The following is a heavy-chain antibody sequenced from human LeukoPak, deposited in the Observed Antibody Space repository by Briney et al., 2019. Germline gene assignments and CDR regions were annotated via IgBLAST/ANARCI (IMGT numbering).Heavy chain of an antibody. CDR3: TRGYGYYLGQFDP. CDR1: GGSLSSGRYF. J-gene: IGHJ5*02. CDR2: IYNSGTT. V-gene: IGHV4-39*07. Sequence: SETLSLTCTVSGGSLSSGRYFWAWTRQSPGKGLDWIGSIYNSGTTYYIASLKSRVTMSLDRSKNQFSLKLNSVTAADTAVYYCTRGYGYYLGQFDPWGQGTLVTVSS. D-gene: IGHD3-22*01.